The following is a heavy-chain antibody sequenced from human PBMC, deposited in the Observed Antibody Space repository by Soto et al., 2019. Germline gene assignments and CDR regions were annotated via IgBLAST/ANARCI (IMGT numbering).Heavy chain of an antibody. J-gene: IGHJ4*02. CDR3: LHSHQRLRYYCDF. CDR2: IYWDDDK. CDR1: VFSLSTTGVV. Sequence: QITLKESGPTLVKPTQPLTLTCTFSVFSLSTTGVVVAWISQPPGQAPEWLALIYWDDDKRYSPSLKSRLTITKATIKNQVVLPMTNMDRVDTCTYYCLHSHQRLRYYCDFWGQGTPVTVSS. D-gene: IGHD6-25*01. V-gene: IGHV2-5*02.